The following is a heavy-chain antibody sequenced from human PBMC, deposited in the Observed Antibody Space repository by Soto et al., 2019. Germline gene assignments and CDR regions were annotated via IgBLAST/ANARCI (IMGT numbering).Heavy chain of an antibody. V-gene: IGHV1-69*13. CDR1: GGTFSSYA. D-gene: IGHD3-3*01. CDR2: IIPIFGTA. J-gene: IGHJ3*02. CDR3: ARGRGGYFWTNPEKNAFDI. Sequence: GPSVKVSCKASGGTFSSYAISWVRQAPGQGLEWMGGIIPIFGTANYAQKFQGRVTITADESTSTAYMELSSLRSEDTAVYYCARGRGGYFWTNPEKNAFDIWGQGTMVTVSS.